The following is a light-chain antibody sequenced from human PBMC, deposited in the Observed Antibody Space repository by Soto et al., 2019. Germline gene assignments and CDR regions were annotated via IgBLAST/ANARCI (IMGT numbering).Light chain of an antibody. J-gene: IGLJ3*02. CDR2: EVS. CDR1: SSDVGGYNY. Sequence: QSALTQPPSASGSPGQSVTISCTGTSSDVGGYNYVSWYQQHPGKAPKLLIYEVSKRPSGVPDRVSGSKSGNTASLTVSGLQAADEADYNCSSYAGSYNWVVGGGTKVTVL. V-gene: IGLV2-8*01. CDR3: SSYAGSYNWV.